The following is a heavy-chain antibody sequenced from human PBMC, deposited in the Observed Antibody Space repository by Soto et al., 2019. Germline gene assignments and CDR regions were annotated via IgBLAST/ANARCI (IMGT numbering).Heavy chain of an antibody. V-gene: IGHV3-30-3*01. CDR1: GFTFSSYA. CDR2: ISYDGSNK. CDR3: ARDGYNRDS. D-gene: IGHD5-12*01. J-gene: IGHJ4*02. Sequence: QVQLVESGGGVVQPGRSLRLSCAASGFTFSSYAMHWVRQAPGKGLEWVAVISYDGSNKYYADSVKGRFTISRDNSKNTLYLQMNSLRGEGTAVYYCARDGYNRDSWGQGTLVTVSS.